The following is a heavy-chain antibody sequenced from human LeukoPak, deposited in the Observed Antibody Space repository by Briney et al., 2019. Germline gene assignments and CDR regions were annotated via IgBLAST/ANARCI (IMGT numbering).Heavy chain of an antibody. D-gene: IGHD6-19*01. V-gene: IGHV3-9*01. CDR1: GFIFNNYA. CDR3: AKDNRRHYTSGPNPDSLH. J-gene: IGHJ4*02. Sequence: GGSLRLSCAGSGFIFNNYAMHWVRQPPGRGLEWVSGVSWNSGSIDYADSVKGRFTISRDNAKNSLYLQMNSLRVEDTAFYYCAKDNRRHYTSGPNPDSLHWGQGALVTVSS. CDR2: VSWNSGSI.